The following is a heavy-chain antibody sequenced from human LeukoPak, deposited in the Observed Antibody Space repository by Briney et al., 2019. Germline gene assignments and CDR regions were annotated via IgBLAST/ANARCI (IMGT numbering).Heavy chain of an antibody. D-gene: IGHD2-2*01. Sequence: LRLSCAASGFTVSSSYMSWVRQAPGKGLEWIGSIYYSGSTYYNPSLKSRVTISVDTSENQFSLKLSSVTAADTAVYYCARHVGKLGYCSSTSCYPDYWGQGTLVTVSS. CDR2: IYYSGST. CDR3: ARHVGKLGYCSSTSCYPDY. CDR1: GFTVSSSY. V-gene: IGHV4-39*01. J-gene: IGHJ4*02.